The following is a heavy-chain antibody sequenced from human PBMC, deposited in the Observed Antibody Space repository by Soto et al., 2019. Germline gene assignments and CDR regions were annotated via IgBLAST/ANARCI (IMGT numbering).Heavy chain of an antibody. CDR1: GISLSTSGVG. V-gene: IGHV2-5*01. J-gene: IGHJ3*02. CDR3: ARGLAALPVFAFDI. Sequence: QITLKGSGPTLVKPTQTLTLTCSLSGISLSTSGVGVGCIRQPPGKALEWLALVYWNDATHYNPSLKSRLTITKDTSKNQAVLTMTNMDPLDTATYYCARGLAALPVFAFDIWGQGTVVTVSS. CDR2: VYWNDAT. D-gene: IGHD6-6*01.